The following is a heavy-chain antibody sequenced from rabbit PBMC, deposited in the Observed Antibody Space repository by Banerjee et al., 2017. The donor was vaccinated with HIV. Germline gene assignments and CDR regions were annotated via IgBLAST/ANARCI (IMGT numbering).Heavy chain of an antibody. V-gene: IGHV1S45*01. Sequence: QEQLVESGGGLVQPEGSLTLTCTASGFSFSNNYWLCWVRQAPGKGLEWIACIGAGSNSAYYATWAKGRFTISKTSSTTVTLQMTSLTAADTATYFCARDAGYAGSNLWGPGTLVTVS. CDR2: IGAGSNSA. CDR1: GFSFSNNYW. CDR3: ARDAGYAGSNL. J-gene: IGHJ4*01. D-gene: IGHD4-2*01.